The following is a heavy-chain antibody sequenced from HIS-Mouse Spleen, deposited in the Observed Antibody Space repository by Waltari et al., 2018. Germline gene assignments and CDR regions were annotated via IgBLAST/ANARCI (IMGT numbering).Heavy chain of an antibody. CDR2: IYWDDDK. J-gene: IGHJ4*02. V-gene: IGHV2-5*02. Sequence: QITLKESGPTLVKPTQTLTLTCTFSGFSLSTSGVGVGWIRQPPGKALEWLALIYWDDDKRYSPALKIRRTSTKDTSKNQVVLTMTNMDPVDTATYYCAQTKAEYYDFWTRPFDYWGQGTLVTVSS. CDR1: GFSLSTSGVG. D-gene: IGHD3-3*01. CDR3: AQTKAEYYDFWTRPFDY.